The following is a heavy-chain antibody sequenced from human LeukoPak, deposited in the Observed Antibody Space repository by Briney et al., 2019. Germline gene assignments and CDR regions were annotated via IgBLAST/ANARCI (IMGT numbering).Heavy chain of an antibody. CDR1: GVSISSYY. CDR3: AGSYYYYGMDV. Sequence: SETLSLTCTVSGVSISSYYWSWIRQPPGKGLEWIGYIYYSGSTNYNPSLKSRVTISVDTSKNQFSLKLSSVTAADTAVYYCAGSYYYYGMDVWGQGTTVTVSS. V-gene: IGHV4-59*01. J-gene: IGHJ6*02. CDR2: IYYSGST.